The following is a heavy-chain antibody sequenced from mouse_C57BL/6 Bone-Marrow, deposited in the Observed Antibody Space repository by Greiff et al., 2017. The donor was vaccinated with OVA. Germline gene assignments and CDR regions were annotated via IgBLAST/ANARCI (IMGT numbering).Heavy chain of an antibody. V-gene: IGHV1-81*01. D-gene: IGHD1-1*01. Sequence: VQWVESGAELARPGASVKLSCKASGYTFTSYGISWVKQRTGQGLEWIGEIYPRSGNTYYNEKFKGKATLTADKSSSTAYMELRSLTSEDSAVYFCARWRGSWFAYWGQGTLVTVSA. CDR3: ARWRGSWFAY. J-gene: IGHJ3*01. CDR2: IYPRSGNT. CDR1: GYTFTSYG.